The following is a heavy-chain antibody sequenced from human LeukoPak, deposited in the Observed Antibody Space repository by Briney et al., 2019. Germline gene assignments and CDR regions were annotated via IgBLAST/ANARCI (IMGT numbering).Heavy chain of an antibody. J-gene: IGHJ5*02. CDR2: IYTSGST. CDR3: ASGTGSTEHWFDP. V-gene: IGHV4-61*02. Sequence: PSQTLSLTCTVSGGSISSGSYYWSWIRQPAGKGLEWIGRIYTSGSTNYNPSLKSRVTISVDTSKNQFSLKLSSVTAADTAVYYCASGTGSTEHWFDPWGQGTLVTVSS. CDR1: GGSISSGSYY. D-gene: IGHD6-19*01.